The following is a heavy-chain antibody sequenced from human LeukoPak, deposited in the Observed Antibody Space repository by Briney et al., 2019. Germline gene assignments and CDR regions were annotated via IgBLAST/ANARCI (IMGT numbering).Heavy chain of an antibody. CDR2: TYYRSKWYN. Sequence: SQTLSLTCGISGDSVSSKSVAWIWIRQSPSRGLEWLGRTYYRSKWYNDYAVSVKSRITINPDTSKNQFSLHLNSVTPEDTAVYYCAELERGYWGQGTLVTVSS. CDR3: AELERGY. D-gene: IGHD1-1*01. J-gene: IGHJ4*02. CDR1: GDSVSSKSVA. V-gene: IGHV6-1*01.